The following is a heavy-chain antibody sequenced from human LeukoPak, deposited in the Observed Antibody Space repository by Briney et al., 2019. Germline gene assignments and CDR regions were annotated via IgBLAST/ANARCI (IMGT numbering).Heavy chain of an antibody. Sequence: PSETLSLTCTVSGGSINGYYWSWIRQHPGKGLEWIGYSYYSGSAYYNPSLKSRITISVDTSKNQFSLKLSSVTAADTAVYYCARVDANWGVVDYWGQGTLVTVSS. D-gene: IGHD7-27*01. CDR2: SYYSGSA. CDR1: GGSINGYY. CDR3: ARVDANWGVVDY. J-gene: IGHJ4*02. V-gene: IGHV4-59*01.